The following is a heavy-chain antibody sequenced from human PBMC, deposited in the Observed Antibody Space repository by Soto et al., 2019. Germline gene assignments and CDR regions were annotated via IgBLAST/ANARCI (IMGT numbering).Heavy chain of an antibody. Sequence: SETLSLTCTVSGGSISSGGYYWSWIRQHPGKGLEWIGYIYYSGSTYYNPSLKSRVTISVDTSKNQFSLKLSSVTAADTAVYYCARRERIQLWLREYYYYGMGVWGQGTSVTASS. CDR3: ARRERIQLWLREYYYYGMGV. CDR1: GGSISSGGYY. V-gene: IGHV4-31*03. CDR2: IYYSGST. J-gene: IGHJ6*02. D-gene: IGHD5-18*01.